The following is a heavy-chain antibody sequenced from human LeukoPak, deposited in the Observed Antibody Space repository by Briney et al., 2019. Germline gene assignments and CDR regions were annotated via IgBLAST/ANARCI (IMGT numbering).Heavy chain of an antibody. D-gene: IGHD4-17*01. J-gene: IGHJ5*02. V-gene: IGHV4-39*07. Sequence: SETLSLTCTVSGGSISSSSYYWGWIRQPPGKGLEWIGSIYYSGSTYYNPSLKSRVTISVDTSKNQFSLKLSSVTAPDTAVYYCARGRYEGIRSATVKGNWFDPWGQGTLVTVSS. CDR3: ARGRYEGIRSATVKGNWFDP. CDR2: IYYSGST. CDR1: GGSISSSSYY.